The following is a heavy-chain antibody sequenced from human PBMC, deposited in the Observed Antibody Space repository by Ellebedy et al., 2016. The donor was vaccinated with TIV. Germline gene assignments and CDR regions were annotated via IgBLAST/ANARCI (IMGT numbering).Heavy chain of an antibody. V-gene: IGHV3-74*01. J-gene: IGHJ4*02. CDR3: ARGGLTAASDY. CDR2: IKGDGSSA. Sequence: GESLKISCAASGFTFTSYWMHWVRQAPGKELVWVSRIKGDGSSAGYADSVKGRFTISRDSAKNTLYLQMNSLRAEDTAVYYCARGGLTAASDYWGQGTLVTVSS. CDR1: GFTFTSYW. D-gene: IGHD2-2*01.